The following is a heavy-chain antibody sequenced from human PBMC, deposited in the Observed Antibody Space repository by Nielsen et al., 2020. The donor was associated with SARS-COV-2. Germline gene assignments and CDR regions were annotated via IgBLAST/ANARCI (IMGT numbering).Heavy chain of an antibody. CDR2: INDSGST. V-gene: IGHV4-34*01. Sequence: WIRQPPGKGLEWIGEINDSGSTNHNPSLKSRVTISVDTSKNQFSLKLTSVTAADTAVYFCARGYWWRIPTSWFGNSFDPWGQGTLVTVSS. J-gene: IGHJ5*02. D-gene: IGHD3-10*01. CDR3: ARGYWWRIPTSWFGNSFDP.